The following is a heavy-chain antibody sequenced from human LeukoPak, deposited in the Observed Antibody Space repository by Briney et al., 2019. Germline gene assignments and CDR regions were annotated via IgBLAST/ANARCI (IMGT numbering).Heavy chain of an antibody. CDR1: GFTFSSYG. D-gene: IGHD6-13*01. Sequence: PGGSLRLSCAASGFTFSSYGMSWVRQAPGKGLEWVSAISGSGGSTYYADSVKGRFTISRDNSKNTLYLQMNSLRAEDTAVYYCARPGYSSSWYPNWFDPWGQGTLVTVSS. V-gene: IGHV3-23*01. CDR2: ISGSGGST. CDR3: ARPGYSSSWYPNWFDP. J-gene: IGHJ5*02.